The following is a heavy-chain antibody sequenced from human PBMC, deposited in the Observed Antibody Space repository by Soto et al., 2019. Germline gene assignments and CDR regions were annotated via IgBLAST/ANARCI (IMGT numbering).Heavy chain of an antibody. CDR2: ITSSSSYK. CDR1: GFTFSNSN. D-gene: IGHD1-26*01. V-gene: IGHV3-21*01. CDR3: ARYSGTYRDY. J-gene: IGHJ4*02. Sequence: GGSLRLSCAASGFTFSNSNMNWVRQAPGKGLEWVSSITSSSSYKFYADSVKGRFTIFRDNAKSSLYLQMNDLRAEDTAVYYCARYSGTYRDYWGQGTLVTVSS.